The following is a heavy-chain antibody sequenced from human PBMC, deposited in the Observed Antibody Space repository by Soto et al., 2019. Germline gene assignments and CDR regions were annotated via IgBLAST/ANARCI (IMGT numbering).Heavy chain of an antibody. J-gene: IGHJ4*02. CDR1: GFTFTRYR. D-gene: IGHD5-12*01. CDR3: ARETVDLTSNFVY. Sequence: PGGSLSLSFAASGFTFTRYRMNWVRQAPGKGLEWVSSISSTTNYIYYGDSMKGRFTTSRDNAKNSLYLEMNSLRAEDTAVYCGARETVDLTSNFVYMDQVTLVTVAS. V-gene: IGHV3-21*06. CDR2: ISSTTNYI.